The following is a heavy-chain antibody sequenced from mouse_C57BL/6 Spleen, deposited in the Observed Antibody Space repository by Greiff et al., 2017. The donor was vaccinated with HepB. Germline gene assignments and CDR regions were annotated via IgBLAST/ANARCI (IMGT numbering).Heavy chain of an antibody. CDR3: ASTDYRYYFGY. D-gene: IGHD2-14*01. CDR2: IDPSDSYT. Sequence: QVQLQQPGAELVMPGASVKLSCKASGYTFTSYWMHWVKQRPGQGLEWIGEIDPSDSYTNYNQKFKGKSTLTVDKSSSTAYMQLSSLTSEDSAVYYCASTDYRYYFGYWGQGTTLTVSS. V-gene: IGHV1-69*01. CDR1: GYTFTSYW. J-gene: IGHJ2*01.